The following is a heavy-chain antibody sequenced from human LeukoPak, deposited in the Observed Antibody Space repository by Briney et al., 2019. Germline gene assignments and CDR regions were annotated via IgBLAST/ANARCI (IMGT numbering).Heavy chain of an antibody. V-gene: IGHV3-48*03. CDR3: ARDGRAGSSNYFDY. D-gene: IGHD6-6*01. CDR1: GFTFSSYE. J-gene: IGHJ4*02. CDR2: ISSSGSTI. Sequence: GGSLRLSCAASGFTFSSYEMNWVRQAPGKGLEWVSYISSSGSTIYYADSMKGRFTISRDNAKNSLYLQMNSLRAEDTAVYYCARDGRAGSSNYFDYWGQGALVTVSS.